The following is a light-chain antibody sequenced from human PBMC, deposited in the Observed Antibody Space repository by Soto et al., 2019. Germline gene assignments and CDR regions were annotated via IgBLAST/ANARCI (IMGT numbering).Light chain of an antibody. J-gene: IGKJ5*01. CDR3: QQSYNSPPIT. V-gene: IGKV1-39*01. CDR2: AAS. Sequence: DIQMTQSPCSVAAAVGDRVTITCRAGQNIFSSLNWYQQKPGKAPKLLIYAASSLQSGVPSRFSGSGSGTDFTLTITSLQPEDFATYYCQQSYNSPPITFGQGTRLEVK. CDR1: QNIFSS.